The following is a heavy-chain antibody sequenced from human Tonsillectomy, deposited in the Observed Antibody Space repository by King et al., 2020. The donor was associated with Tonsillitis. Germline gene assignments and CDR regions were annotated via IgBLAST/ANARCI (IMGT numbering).Heavy chain of an antibody. CDR3: TRDLYYYDSSGYYYDAFDI. V-gene: IGHV3-49*03. J-gene: IGHJ3*02. Sequence: VQLVESGGGLAQPGRSLRLSCTAPGFTFGDYAMSWFRQAPGKGLEWVGFIRSKAYGGTTEYAASVKGRFTISRDDSKSIAYLQMNSLKTEDTAVYYCTRDLYYYDSSGYYYDAFDIWGQGTMVTVSS. CDR2: IRSKAYGGTT. CDR1: GFTFGDYA. D-gene: IGHD3-22*01.